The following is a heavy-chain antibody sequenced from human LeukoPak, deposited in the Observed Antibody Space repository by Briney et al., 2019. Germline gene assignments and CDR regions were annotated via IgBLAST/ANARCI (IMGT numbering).Heavy chain of an antibody. CDR2: INHSGST. V-gene: IGHV4-31*03. CDR3: ARVKFVRFDP. Sequence: SETLSLTCNVSGDSIGSGGYYWSWIRQHPGKGLEWIGEINHSGSTNYNPSLKSRVTISVDTSKNQFSLKLSSVTAADTAVYYCARVKFVRFDPWGQGTLVTVSS. J-gene: IGHJ5*02. CDR1: GDSIGSGGYY.